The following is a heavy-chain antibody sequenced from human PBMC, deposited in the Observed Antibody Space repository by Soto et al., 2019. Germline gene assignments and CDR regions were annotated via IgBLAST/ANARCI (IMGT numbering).Heavy chain of an antibody. J-gene: IGHJ4*02. CDR2: ISTTGGST. V-gene: IGHV3-23*01. Sequence: DVQLLESGGRLVQPGGSLRLSCAASGFTFNAYSLSWVRQAPGKGLEWVSAISTTGGSTYYADSVKGRFTNSRDNSQNTLSLQMNSLRAEDTAVYYCARPDGATYNFRYWGQGTLVTVSS. CDR3: ARPDGATYNFRY. D-gene: IGHD1-1*01. CDR1: GFTFNAYS.